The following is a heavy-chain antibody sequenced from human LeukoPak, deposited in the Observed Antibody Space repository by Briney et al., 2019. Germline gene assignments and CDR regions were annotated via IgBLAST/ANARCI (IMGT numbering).Heavy chain of an antibody. J-gene: IGHJ5*02. CDR3: ARDRAPYVWGSTNPKENWFDP. Sequence: SETLSLTCTVSGGSISSGSYYWRWLRQPAGKGLEWIGRIYTSGSTNYNPSRKSRSTISVDTSKNQFSLKLSSVTAADTAVYYCARDRAPYVWGSTNPKENWFDPWGQGTLVTVSS. D-gene: IGHD3-16*01. CDR2: IYTSGST. V-gene: IGHV4-61*02. CDR1: GGSISSGSYY.